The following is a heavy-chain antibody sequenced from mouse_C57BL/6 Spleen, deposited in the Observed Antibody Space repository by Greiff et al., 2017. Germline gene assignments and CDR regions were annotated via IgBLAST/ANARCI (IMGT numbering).Heavy chain of an antibody. CDR1: GFTFSSYG. CDR3: ARHDGNPRGFAY. D-gene: IGHD2-1*01. Sequence: EVNLVESGGDLVKPGGSLKLSCAASGFTFSSYGMSWVRQTPDKRLEWVATISSGGSYTYYPDSVKGRFTISRDNAKNTLYLQMSSLKSEDTAMYYCARHDGNPRGFAYWGQGTLVTVSA. CDR2: ISSGGSYT. V-gene: IGHV5-6*01. J-gene: IGHJ3*01.